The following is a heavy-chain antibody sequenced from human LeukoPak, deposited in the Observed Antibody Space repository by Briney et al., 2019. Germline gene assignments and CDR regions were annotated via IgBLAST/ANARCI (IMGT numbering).Heavy chain of an antibody. V-gene: IGHV4-30-4*01. CDR3: ARGAFGDYVDY. CDR1: GGSISSGDYY. Sequence: SETLSLTCTVSGGSISSGDYYWSWIRQPPGKGLEWIGYIYYSGSTYYNPSLKSRVTISVDTSKNQFSLKLSSVTAADTAVYYCARGAFGDYVDYWGQGTLVTVSS. J-gene: IGHJ4*02. CDR2: IYYSGST. D-gene: IGHD3-10*01.